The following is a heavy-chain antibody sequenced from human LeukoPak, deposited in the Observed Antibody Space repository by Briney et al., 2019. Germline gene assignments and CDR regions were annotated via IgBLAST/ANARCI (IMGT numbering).Heavy chain of an antibody. J-gene: IGHJ3*02. CDR1: GGSFSGYY. Sequence: SETLSLTCAVYGGSFSGYYWSWIRQPPGKGLEWIGEINHSGSTNYNPSLKSRVTISVDTSKNQFSLKLSSVTAADTAVYYCAAGGGGDPTGGAFDIWGQGTMVTVSS. D-gene: IGHD2-21*02. CDR2: INHSGST. CDR3: AAGGGGDPTGGAFDI. V-gene: IGHV4-34*01.